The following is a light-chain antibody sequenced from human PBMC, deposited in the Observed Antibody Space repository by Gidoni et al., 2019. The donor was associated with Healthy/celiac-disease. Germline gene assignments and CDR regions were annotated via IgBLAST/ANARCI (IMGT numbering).Light chain of an antibody. V-gene: IGKV3-11*01. CDR1: QSVSSY. Sequence: DIVLTQSPATMSLSPGDRATLSCRASQSVSSYLALYQQKPGQAPRLLIYDASNRATGIPARFSGSGSGTDFTLTISSLEPEDFAVYYCQQRSNWPPWTFGQGTKVEIK. J-gene: IGKJ1*01. CDR3: QQRSNWPPWT. CDR2: DAS.